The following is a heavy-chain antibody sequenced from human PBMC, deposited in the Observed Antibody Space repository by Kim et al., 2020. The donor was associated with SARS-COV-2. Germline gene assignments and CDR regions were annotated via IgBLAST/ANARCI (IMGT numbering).Heavy chain of an antibody. CDR1: GFTFSSRA. V-gene: IGHV3-23*01. Sequence: GVSLRLSCAASGFTFSSRAMSWVRQAPGKGPEWVASVNNGGNAYYADSVKGRFTVSRDITRDTLYLQMNSLRAEDTALYFCAKDHPSSGWPAFDSWGQGT. CDR2: VNNGGNA. J-gene: IGHJ4*02. D-gene: IGHD6-19*01. CDR3: AKDHPSSGWPAFDS.